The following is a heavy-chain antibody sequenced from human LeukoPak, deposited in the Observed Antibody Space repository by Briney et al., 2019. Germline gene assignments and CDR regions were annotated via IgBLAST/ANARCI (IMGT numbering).Heavy chain of an antibody. D-gene: IGHD2-2*01. CDR2: INHSGST. CDR1: GGSFSGYY. J-gene: IGHJ6*02. CDR3: ARARPRYCSSTSCYVHYYYGMDV. Sequence: SETLPLTCAVYGGSFSGYYWSWIRQPPGKGLEWIGEINHSGSTNYNPSLKSRVTISVDTSKNQFSLKLSSVTAADTAVYYCARARPRYCSSTSCYVHYYYGMDVWGQGTTVTVSS. V-gene: IGHV4-34*01.